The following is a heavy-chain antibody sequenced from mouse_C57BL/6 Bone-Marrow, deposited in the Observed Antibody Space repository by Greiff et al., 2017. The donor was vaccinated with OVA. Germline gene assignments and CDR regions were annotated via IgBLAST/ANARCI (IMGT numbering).Heavy chain of an antibody. J-gene: IGHJ2*01. D-gene: IGHD4-1*01. V-gene: IGHV5-6*01. CDR1: GFTFSSYG. CDR2: ISSGGSYT. CDR3: ARANWDFDY. Sequence: EVKLMESGGDLVKPGGSLKLSCAASGFTFSSYGMSWVRQTPDKRLEWVATISSGGSYTYYPASVKGRFTISRDNAKNTLYLQMSSLKAEDTAMYYCARANWDFDYWGQGTTLTVSS.